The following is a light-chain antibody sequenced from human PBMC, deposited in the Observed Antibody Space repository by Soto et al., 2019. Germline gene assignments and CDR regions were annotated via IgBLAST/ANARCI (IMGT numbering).Light chain of an antibody. V-gene: IGKV1D-16*01. J-gene: IGKJ5*01. CDR1: QCINNL. Sequence: DIQMTQSPSSLSASLGDSVTITCRASQCINNLLAWYQQKPGKAPKSLIKTASILQSGVPSRFSGSGSETDFTLTISSLQPEDFATYYCQQYNSFPRTFGQGTRLEIE. CDR2: TAS. CDR3: QQYNSFPRT.